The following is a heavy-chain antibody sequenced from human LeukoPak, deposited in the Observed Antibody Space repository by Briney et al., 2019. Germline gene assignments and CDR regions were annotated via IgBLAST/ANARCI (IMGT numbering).Heavy chain of an antibody. J-gene: IGHJ4*02. CDR1: GGTFSSYA. Sequence: GASVKVSCKASGGTFSSYAISWVRQAPGQGLEWMGGIIPIFGTANYAQKFQGRVTITADKSTSTAYMELSGLRSEDTAVYYCASGAIGSYCSGGSCYSNYWGQETLVTVSS. CDR3: ASGAIGSYCSGGSCYSNY. CDR2: IIPIFGTA. V-gene: IGHV1-69*06. D-gene: IGHD2-15*01.